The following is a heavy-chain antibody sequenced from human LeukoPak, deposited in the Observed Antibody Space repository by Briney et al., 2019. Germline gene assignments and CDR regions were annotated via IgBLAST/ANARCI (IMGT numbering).Heavy chain of an antibody. CDR1: GYTLTELS. V-gene: IGHV1-24*01. CDR3: ATDLRRRRGPRIDY. Sequence: GASVKVSCKVSGYTLTELSMHWVRQAPGKGLEWMGGFDPEDGETIYAQKFQGRVTMTEDTSTDTAYMELSSLRSEDTAVYYCATDLRRRRGPRIDYWGQGTLVTVSP. J-gene: IGHJ4*02. CDR2: FDPEDGET.